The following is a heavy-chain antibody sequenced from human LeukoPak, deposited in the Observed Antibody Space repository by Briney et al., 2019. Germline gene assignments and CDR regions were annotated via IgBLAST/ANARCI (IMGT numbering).Heavy chain of an antibody. Sequence: RPSETLSLTCTVSGGSISSYYWSWIRQPPGKGLEWIGYIYYSGSTNYNPSLKSRVTISVDTSKNQFSLKLSSVTAADTAVYYCARGGYSGDWFDPWGQGTLVTVSS. J-gene: IGHJ5*02. CDR3: ARGGYSGDWFDP. D-gene: IGHD2-15*01. V-gene: IGHV4-59*01. CDR2: IYYSGST. CDR1: GGSISSYY.